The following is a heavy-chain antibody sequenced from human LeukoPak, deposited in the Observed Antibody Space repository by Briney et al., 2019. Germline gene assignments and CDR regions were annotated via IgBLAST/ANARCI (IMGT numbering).Heavy chain of an antibody. CDR3: TTAGQSVAAAGSYYYGMDV. CDR2: IKSKTDGGTT. CDR1: GFTFSNYW. Sequence: GGSLRLSCAASGFTFSNYWMHWVRQAPGKGLEWVGRIKSKTDGGTTDYAAPVKGRFTISRDDSKNTLYLQMNSLKTEGTAVYYCTTAGQSVAAAGSYYYGMDVWGQGTTVTASS. D-gene: IGHD6-13*01. V-gene: IGHV3-15*01. J-gene: IGHJ6*02.